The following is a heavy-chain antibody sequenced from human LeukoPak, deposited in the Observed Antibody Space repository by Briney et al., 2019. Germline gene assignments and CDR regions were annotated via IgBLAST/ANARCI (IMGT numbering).Heavy chain of an antibody. CDR1: GFTFSSYG. J-gene: IGHJ4*02. CDR2: IWYDGSNK. D-gene: IGHD1-26*01. V-gene: IGHV3-33*01. CDR3: ARDTTGWELPYY. Sequence: QTGGSLRLSCAASGFTFSSYGMHWVRQAPGKGLEWVAVIWYDGSNKYYADSVKGRFTISRDNSKNTLYLQMNSLRAEDTAVYYCARDTTGWELPYYWGQGTLVTVSS.